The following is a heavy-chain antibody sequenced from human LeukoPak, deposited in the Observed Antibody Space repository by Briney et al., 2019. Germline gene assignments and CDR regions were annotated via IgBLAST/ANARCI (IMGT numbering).Heavy chain of an antibody. CDR3: ARGSCSGGSCYGIDY. Sequence: ASVKVSCKASGYTFTSYAMNWVRQAPGQGLEWMGWINTNTGNPTYAQGFTGRFVFSLDTSVGTAYLQISSLKAEDTAVYYCARGSCSGGSCYGIDYWDQGTLVTVSS. J-gene: IGHJ4*02. CDR2: INTNTGNP. V-gene: IGHV7-4-1*02. CDR1: GYTFTSYA. D-gene: IGHD2-15*01.